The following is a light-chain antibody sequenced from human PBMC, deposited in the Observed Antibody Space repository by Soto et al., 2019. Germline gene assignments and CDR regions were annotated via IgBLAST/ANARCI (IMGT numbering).Light chain of an antibody. Sequence: QSVLTKPASVSGAPGHSISISCTGTSSVVCGYKYVSWYQQHPDKAPKLIIYDVTNRPSGISNRFSGSKSGNTASLTISGLQAEDEADYYCSSYTSSSSYVFGTGTKVTVL. CDR2: DVT. CDR1: SSVVCGYKY. V-gene: IGLV2-14*01. CDR3: SSYTSSSSYV. J-gene: IGLJ1*01.